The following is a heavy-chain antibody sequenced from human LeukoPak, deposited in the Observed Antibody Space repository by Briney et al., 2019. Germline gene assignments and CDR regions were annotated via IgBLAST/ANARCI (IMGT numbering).Heavy chain of an antibody. D-gene: IGHD2-15*01. J-gene: IGHJ4*02. Sequence: PGGSLRLSCAASGFTFSSYSMNWVRQAPGKGLEWVANIDQDGSEKYYAESVKGRFTISRDNAKNSLYLQINSLRADDTAVYYCARPELPGWSVLFDFWGQGTLVTVSS. CDR3: ARPELPGWSVLFDF. V-gene: IGHV3-7*01. CDR1: GFTFSSYS. CDR2: IDQDGSEK.